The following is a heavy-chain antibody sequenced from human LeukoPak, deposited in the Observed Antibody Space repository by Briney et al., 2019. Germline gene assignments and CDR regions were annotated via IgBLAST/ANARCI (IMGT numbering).Heavy chain of an antibody. J-gene: IGHJ4*02. D-gene: IGHD3-16*01. Sequence: GGSLRLSCAASGFTFSNSWMHWVREAPGKGLVWVSRINPDGSSTRYADSVKGRFTISRDNVKNTLYLQMNSLRAEDTAVYYCARDQGGPRDYWGQGSLVTVSS. CDR3: ARDQGGPRDY. V-gene: IGHV3-74*01. CDR2: INPDGSST. CDR1: GFTFSNSW.